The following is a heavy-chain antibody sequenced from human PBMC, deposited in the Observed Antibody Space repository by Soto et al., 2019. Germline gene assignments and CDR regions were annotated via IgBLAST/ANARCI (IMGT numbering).Heavy chain of an antibody. J-gene: IGHJ6*02. CDR3: ATTPKQYYYDSRGYYGMDV. CDR1: GYTLTEFS. V-gene: IGHV1-24*01. D-gene: IGHD3-22*01. CDR2: FDPEDGET. Sequence: GASVKVSCKVSGYTLTEFSMHWVRQAPGKGLEWMGGFDPEDGETIYAQKFQGRVTMTEDTSTDTAYMELSSLRSEDTAVYYCATTPKQYYYDSRGYYGMDVWGQGTTVTVSS.